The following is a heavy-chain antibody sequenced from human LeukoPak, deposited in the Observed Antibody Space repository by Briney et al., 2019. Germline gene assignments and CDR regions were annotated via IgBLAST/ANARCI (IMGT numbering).Heavy chain of an antibody. CDR3: ARGAVAGTQFDY. J-gene: IGHJ4*02. D-gene: IGHD6-19*01. CDR1: GFTFSSYS. CDR2: ISSSSSYI. Sequence: GGSLRLSCAASGFTFSSYSMNWVRQAPGKGLEWVSSISSSSSYIYYADSVKGRFTISRDNAKNSLYLQMNSLRAEDTAVYYCARGAVAGTQFDYWGQGTLVTVSS. V-gene: IGHV3-21*01.